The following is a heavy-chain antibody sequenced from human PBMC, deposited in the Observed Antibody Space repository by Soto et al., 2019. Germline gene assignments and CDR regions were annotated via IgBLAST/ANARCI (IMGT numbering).Heavy chain of an antibody. V-gene: IGHV4-30-2*01. D-gene: IGHD2-2*01. CDR1: GGSISSGYS. CDR3: ARGYCSISSCSNWLDP. J-gene: IGHJ5*02. CDR2: IYHSGIT. Sequence: SETLSLTCAVSGGSISSGYSCSCIRQPPGKGLEWIGYIYHSGITYYNPSLKSRVTISVDRSKNQFSLKLGSVTAADTAVYYCARGYCSISSCSNWLDPWGQGTLVTVSS.